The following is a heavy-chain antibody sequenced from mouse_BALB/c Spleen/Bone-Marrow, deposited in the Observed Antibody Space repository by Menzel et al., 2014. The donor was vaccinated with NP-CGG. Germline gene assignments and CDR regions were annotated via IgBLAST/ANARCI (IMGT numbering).Heavy chain of an antibody. J-gene: IGHJ4*01. CDR1: GFTFSTFV. CDR2: ISIGSSTI. Sequence: EVMLVESGGGLVQPGGSRKLSCAASGFTFSTFVMHWVRQAPEKGLEWIVYISIGSSTIYYADTVKGRFTISRVNPKNTQFLQMTSLRSEDTAMYYCAKKGNFHYYGYYDMDYWGQGTSVTVST. CDR3: AKKGNFHYYGYYDMDY. V-gene: IGHV5-17*02. D-gene: IGHD1-2*01.